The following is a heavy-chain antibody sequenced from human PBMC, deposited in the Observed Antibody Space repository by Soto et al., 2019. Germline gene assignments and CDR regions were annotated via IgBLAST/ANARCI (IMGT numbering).Heavy chain of an antibody. D-gene: IGHD3-3*01. Sequence: QVQLVQSGAEVKKPGSSVKVSCKASGGTFSSYAISWVRQAPGQGLEWMGGIIPIFGTANYAQKFQGRVTITRDTSASTAYMELSSLRSEDTAVYYCARDPRFWSGYYSPYNWFDPWGQGTLVTVSS. J-gene: IGHJ5*02. CDR2: IIPIFGTA. CDR1: GGTFSSYA. V-gene: IGHV1-69*06. CDR3: ARDPRFWSGYYSPYNWFDP.